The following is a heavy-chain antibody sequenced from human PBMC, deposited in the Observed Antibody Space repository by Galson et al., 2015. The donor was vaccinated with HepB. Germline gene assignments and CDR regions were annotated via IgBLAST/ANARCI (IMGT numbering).Heavy chain of an antibody. CDR1: GGSISSYY. V-gene: IGHV4-4*07. D-gene: IGHD3-10*01. J-gene: IGHJ6*02. Sequence: ETLSLTCTVSGGSISSYYWSWIRQPAGKGLEWIGRIYTSGSTNYNPSLKSRVPMSVDTSKNQFSLKLSSVTAADTAVYYCARDSSGLGYYGMDVWGQGTTVTVSS. CDR3: ARDSSGLGYYGMDV. CDR2: IYTSGST.